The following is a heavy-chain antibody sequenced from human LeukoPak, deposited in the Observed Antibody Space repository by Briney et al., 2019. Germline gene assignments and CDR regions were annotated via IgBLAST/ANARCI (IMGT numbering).Heavy chain of an antibody. Sequence: ASVKVSCKASGYTFTSYGISWVRQAPGQGLEWMGWISAYNGNTNYAQKLQGRVTMTTDTSTSTAYMELRSLRSDDTAVYYCARGAGFVVVPAAIYFDYWGQGTLVTVSS. CDR1: GYTFTSYG. V-gene: IGHV1-18*01. J-gene: IGHJ4*02. D-gene: IGHD2-2*01. CDR2: ISAYNGNT. CDR3: ARGAGFVVVPAAIYFDY.